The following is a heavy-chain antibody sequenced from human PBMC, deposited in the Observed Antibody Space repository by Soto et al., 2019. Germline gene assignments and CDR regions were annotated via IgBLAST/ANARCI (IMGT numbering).Heavy chain of an antibody. J-gene: IGHJ6*02. V-gene: IGHV3-23*01. CDR1: GFTFSSYA. Sequence: GGSLSLSCAASGFTFSSYAMSWVRQAPGKGLEWVSAISGSGGSTYYADSVKGRFTISRDNSKNTLYLQMNSLRAEDTAVYYCAKDPGELAYCGGDCFSGMDVWGQGTTVTVSS. CDR3: AKDPGELAYCGGDCFSGMDV. D-gene: IGHD2-21*02. CDR2: ISGSGGST.